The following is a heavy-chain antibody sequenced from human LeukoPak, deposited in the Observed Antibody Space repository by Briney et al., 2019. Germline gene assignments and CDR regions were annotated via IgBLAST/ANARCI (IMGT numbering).Heavy chain of an antibody. J-gene: IGHJ5*02. D-gene: IGHD3-22*01. CDR1: GFTFSSYS. V-gene: IGHV3-48*01. CDR3: ARTTDSSGTPDNWFDP. CDR2: ISSSSGNI. Sequence: GGSLRLSCAASGFTFSSYSMNWGRQAPGKGLEWVSYISSSSGNIYYADSVKGRFTISRDNAKTSLYLQMNRLRAEDTAVYYCARTTDSSGTPDNWFDPWGQGTLVTVSS.